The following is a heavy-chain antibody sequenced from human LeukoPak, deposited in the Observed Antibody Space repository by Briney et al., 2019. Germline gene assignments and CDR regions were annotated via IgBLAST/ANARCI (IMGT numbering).Heavy chain of an antibody. J-gene: IGHJ6*03. D-gene: IGHD3-10*01. CDR3: AREGEGYYGSGSYGYYYYYMDV. Sequence: PSETLSLTCTVSGGSISSGSYYWSWIRQPAGKGLEWIGRIYTSWSTNYNPSLKSRVTISVDTSKNQFSLKLSSVTAADTAVYYCAREGEGYYGSGSYGYYYYYMDVWGKGTTVTISS. V-gene: IGHV4-61*02. CDR1: GGSISSGSYY. CDR2: IYTSWST.